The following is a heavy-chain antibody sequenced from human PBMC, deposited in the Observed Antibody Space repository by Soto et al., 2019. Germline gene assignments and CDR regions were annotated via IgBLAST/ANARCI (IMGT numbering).Heavy chain of an antibody. Sequence: PGGSLRLSCAVSGFNVMSYWMSWVRQAPGKGLEWVASIKEDGSEIYYLHSVRGRFSISRDSAGNGLHLTMNYLSAEDTGVYFCARDIGFDYVNWGQGTLVTVSS. V-gene: IGHV3-7*01. CDR2: IKEDGSEI. CDR1: GFNVMSYW. D-gene: IGHD3-16*01. CDR3: ARDIGFDYVN. J-gene: IGHJ4*02.